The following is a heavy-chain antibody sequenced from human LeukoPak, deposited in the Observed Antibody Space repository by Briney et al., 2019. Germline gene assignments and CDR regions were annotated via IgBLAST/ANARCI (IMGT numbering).Heavy chain of an antibody. CDR2: IQYDGSKK. D-gene: IGHD3-10*01. V-gene: IGHV3-30*02. CDR1: GFTFSSNG. Sequence: WGSLRLSCVASGFTFSSNGMHWVRQAPGKGLEWVTFIQYDGSKKYYADSVKGRFTISRDNSKNTLYLEMNSLRAEDTAVYYCAKDIGSYYDYWGQGILVTVSS. J-gene: IGHJ4*02. CDR3: AKDIGSYYDY.